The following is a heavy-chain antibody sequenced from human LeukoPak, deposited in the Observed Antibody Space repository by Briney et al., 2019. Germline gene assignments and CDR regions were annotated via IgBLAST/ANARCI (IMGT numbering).Heavy chain of an antibody. Sequence: GGSLRLSCAASGFTFSSYEMNWVRQAPGKGLEWVSYISSSGSTIYYADSVRGRFTISRDNSKNTLYLQMNSLRAEDTAVYYCARTTLWFGESTDSNYFDSWGQGTLVTVSS. D-gene: IGHD3-10*01. CDR3: ARTTLWFGESTDSNYFDS. CDR1: GFTFSSYE. CDR2: ISSSGSTI. V-gene: IGHV3-48*03. J-gene: IGHJ4*02.